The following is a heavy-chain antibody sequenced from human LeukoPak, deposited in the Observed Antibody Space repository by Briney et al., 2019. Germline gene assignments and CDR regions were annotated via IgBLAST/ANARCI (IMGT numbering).Heavy chain of an antibody. J-gene: IGHJ4*02. CDR3: ARVAYYDSSGYYLYYFDY. Sequence: ASVKVSCKASGGTFSSYAISWVRQAPGQGLEWMGGIIPIFGTANYARKFQGRVTITADESTSTAYMELSSLRSEDTAVYYCARVAYYDSSGYYLYYFDYWGQGTLVTVSS. D-gene: IGHD3-22*01. V-gene: IGHV1-69*13. CDR2: IIPIFGTA. CDR1: GGTFSSYA.